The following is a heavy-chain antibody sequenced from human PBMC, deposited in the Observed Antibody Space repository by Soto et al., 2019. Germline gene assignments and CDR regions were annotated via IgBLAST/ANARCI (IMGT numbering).Heavy chain of an antibody. Sequence: VASVKVSCKASGYTFTNYAMHWVRQAPGQRLEWMGCINAGNGNTKYSQKFQGRVTITRDTSASTVYMELSSLRSEDTAVYYCARVYGAQQPFTYYYYAMDVWGQGTTVTVSS. CDR2: INAGNGNT. CDR1: GYTFTNYA. V-gene: IGHV1-3*01. D-gene: IGHD6-13*01. J-gene: IGHJ6*02. CDR3: ARVYGAQQPFTYYYYAMDV.